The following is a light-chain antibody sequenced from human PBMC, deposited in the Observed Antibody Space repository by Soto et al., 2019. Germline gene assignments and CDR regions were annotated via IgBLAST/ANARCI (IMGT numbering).Light chain of an antibody. V-gene: IGKV3-20*01. CDR3: QQFDGSLWT. CDR1: QSVTSTH. CDR2: DAS. J-gene: IGKJ1*01. Sequence: EIVLTQSPGTLSLSPGERATLSRRASQSVTSTHLAWYQQKPGQAPRLLIYDASTRATGIPDRFSGSGSGTDFTLTISRLEPEDFAVYCCQQFDGSLWTFGPGTKVEIK.